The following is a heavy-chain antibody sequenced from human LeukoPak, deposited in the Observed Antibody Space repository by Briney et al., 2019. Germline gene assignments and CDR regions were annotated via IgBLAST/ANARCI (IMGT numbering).Heavy chain of an antibody. CDR2: INPSGGST. V-gene: IGHV1-46*01. CDR1: GYTFTGYY. CDR3: ARAYNWNDKFDY. D-gene: IGHD1-1*01. J-gene: IGHJ4*02. Sequence: ASVKVSCKASGYTFTGYYMHWVRQAPGQGLEWMGIINPSGGSTSYAQKFQGRVTMTRDTSTSTVYMDLSSLTSEDTAVYYCARAYNWNDKFDYWGQGTLVTVSS.